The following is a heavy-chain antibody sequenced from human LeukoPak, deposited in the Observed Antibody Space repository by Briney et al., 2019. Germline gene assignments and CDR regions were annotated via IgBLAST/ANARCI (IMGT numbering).Heavy chain of an antibody. D-gene: IGHD1-26*01. Sequence: TSETLSLTCTVSGYSISSGYYWGWLRQPPGKGLEWIGSIYHSGSTNYNPSLKSRVTISVDTSKNQFSLKLNSVTAADTAVYYCMIVVDHGYFDYWGQGTLVTVSS. CDR1: GYSISSGYY. J-gene: IGHJ4*02. CDR2: IYHSGST. V-gene: IGHV4-38-2*02. CDR3: MIVVDHGYFDY.